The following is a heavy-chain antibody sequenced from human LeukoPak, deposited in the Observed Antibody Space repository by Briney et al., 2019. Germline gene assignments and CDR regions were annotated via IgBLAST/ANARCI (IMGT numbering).Heavy chain of an antibody. V-gene: IGHV4-34*01. D-gene: IGHD2-21*01. Sequence: SETLPLTCAVCGGYFSGYYWSWIRQHPGKGLEWIGEINHSGSTNYNPSLKSRVTISVDTSKNQFSLKLSSVTAADTAVYYCARGRGDSDYWGQGTLVTVSS. CDR3: ARGRGDSDY. J-gene: IGHJ4*02. CDR1: GGYFSGYY. CDR2: INHSGST.